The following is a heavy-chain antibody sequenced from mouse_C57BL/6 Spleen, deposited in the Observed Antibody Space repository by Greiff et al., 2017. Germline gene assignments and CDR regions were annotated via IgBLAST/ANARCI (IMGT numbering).Heavy chain of an antibody. V-gene: IGHV2-2*01. J-gene: IGHJ2*01. CDR1: GFSLTSYG. CDR2: IWSGGST. Sequence: QVQLKESGPGLVQPSQSLSITCTVSGFSLTSYGVHWVRQSPGKGLEWLGVIWSGGSTDYNAAFISRLSISKDNSKSQVFFKMNSLQADDTAIYYCARIYGSSYGGYYFDYWGQGTTLTVSS. D-gene: IGHD1-1*01. CDR3: ARIYGSSYGGYYFDY.